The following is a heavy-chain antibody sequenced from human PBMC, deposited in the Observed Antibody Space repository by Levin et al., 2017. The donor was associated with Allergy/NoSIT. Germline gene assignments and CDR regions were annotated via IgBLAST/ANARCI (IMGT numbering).Heavy chain of an antibody. D-gene: IGHD2-2*01. CDR3: AKDEVVPAASGDYYYYGMDV. J-gene: IGHJ6*02. CDR2: ISWNSGSI. V-gene: IGHV3-9*01. Sequence: GGSLRLSCAASGFTFDDYAMHWVRQAPGKGLEWVSGISWNSGSIGYADSVKGRFTISRDNAKNSLYLQMNSLRAEDTALYYCAKDEVVPAASGDYYYYGMDVWGQGTTVTVSS. CDR1: GFTFDDYA.